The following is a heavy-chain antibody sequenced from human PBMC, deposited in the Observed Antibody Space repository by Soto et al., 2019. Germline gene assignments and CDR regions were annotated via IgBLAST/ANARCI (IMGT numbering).Heavy chain of an antibody. V-gene: IGHV3-48*01. CDR1: GFTFSSYN. J-gene: IGHJ4*02. Sequence: GGSLRLSCAASGFTFSSYNMHWVRQAPGKGLEWISYISSSGDIMYHADSVKGRFTISRDNAKNSLYLQMNSLTAEDTAVYYCAGDPPTGDNGDYSDYWGQGTLVTVSS. CDR2: ISSSGDIM. D-gene: IGHD4-17*01. CDR3: AGDPPTGDNGDYSDY.